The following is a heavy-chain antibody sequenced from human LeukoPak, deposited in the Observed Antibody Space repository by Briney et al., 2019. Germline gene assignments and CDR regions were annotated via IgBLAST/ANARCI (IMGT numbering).Heavy chain of an antibody. CDR1: RYTFTSYY. CDR3: ARLSNTMIADY. CDR2: INPSGGST. J-gene: IGHJ4*02. Sequence: GASVKVSCKASRYTFTSYYMHWVRQAPGQGLEWMGIINPSGGSTSCAQKFQGRVTMTRDTSTGTVYMELSSLRSEDTAVYYCARLSNTMIADYWGQGTLVTVSS. D-gene: IGHD3-22*01. V-gene: IGHV1-46*01.